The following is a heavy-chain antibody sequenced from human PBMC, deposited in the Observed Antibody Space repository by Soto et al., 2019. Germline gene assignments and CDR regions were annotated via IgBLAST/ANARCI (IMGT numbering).Heavy chain of an antibody. CDR3: ARQRTYSSSWYDY. CDR2: IYTSGTT. D-gene: IGHD6-13*01. Sequence: QVLLQESGPGLVKPSEPLSLTSPVSGGSLSNYFWPWFRRPAGKELEWMGRIYTSGTTNYNPSLKSRLTMLIDTSKNQFSLRLSSVTAADTALYYCARQRTYSSSWYDYWGQGTLVTVSS. V-gene: IGHV4-4*07. J-gene: IGHJ4*02. CDR1: GGSLSNYF.